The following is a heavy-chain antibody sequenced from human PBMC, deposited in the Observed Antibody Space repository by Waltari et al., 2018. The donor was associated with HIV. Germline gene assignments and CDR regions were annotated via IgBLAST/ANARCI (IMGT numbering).Heavy chain of an antibody. CDR3: AREGPYCSGGSCYSGFDY. Sequence: QVQLVQSGAEVKKPGASVKVSCKASGYTFTSYGISWVRPAPGQGLEWMGGISSYNGNTNYAQKLQGRDTLTTDTYTSTAYMGRRSLRADDTAVYYCAREGPYCSGGSCYSGFDYWGQGTLVTVSS. J-gene: IGHJ4*02. CDR2: ISSYNGNT. D-gene: IGHD2-15*01. V-gene: IGHV1-18*01. CDR1: GYTFTSYG.